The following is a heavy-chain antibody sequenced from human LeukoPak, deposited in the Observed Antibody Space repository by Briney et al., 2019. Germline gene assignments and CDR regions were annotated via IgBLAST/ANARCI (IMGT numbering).Heavy chain of an antibody. Sequence: PGGSLRLSCAASGFTFSSYWMSWVRQAPGKGLEWVANIKQDGSEKYYVDSVKGRFTISRDNSKNTLYLQMNSLRAEDTAVYYCARDKSLYSSSNYYYYYGMDVWGQGTTVTVSS. J-gene: IGHJ6*02. CDR1: GFTFSSYW. V-gene: IGHV3-7*01. D-gene: IGHD6-6*01. CDR3: ARDKSLYSSSNYYYYYGMDV. CDR2: IKQDGSEK.